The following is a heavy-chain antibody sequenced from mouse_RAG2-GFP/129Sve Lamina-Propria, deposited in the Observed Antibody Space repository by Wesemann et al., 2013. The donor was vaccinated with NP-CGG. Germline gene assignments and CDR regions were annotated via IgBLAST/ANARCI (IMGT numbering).Heavy chain of an antibody. CDR2: GNGAT. V-gene: IGHV1-12*01. CDR3: ARSPNWDVYFDY. D-gene: IGHD4-1*01. Sequence: GNGATSYNQKFKGKATLTVDKSSSTAYMQLSSLTSEDSAVYFCARSPNWDVYFDYWGQGTTLTVSS. J-gene: IGHJ2*01.